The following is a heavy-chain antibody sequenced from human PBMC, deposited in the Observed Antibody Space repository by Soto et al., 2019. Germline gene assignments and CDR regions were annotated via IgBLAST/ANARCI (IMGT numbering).Heavy chain of an antibody. CDR3: ARLSVDLNDYWSLDP. Sequence: QVQLQESGPGLVKPSETLPLTCTVSGGSISSYYWSWIWQPPGKGLEWIGYVSYTGSTYYNPSLQSRVTISLGTSMNRFSLKVASVTAADTAVYYCARLSVDLNDYWSLDPWGQGTLVTVSS. J-gene: IGHJ5*02. CDR1: GGSISSYY. CDR2: VSYTGST. D-gene: IGHD1-1*01. V-gene: IGHV4-59*13.